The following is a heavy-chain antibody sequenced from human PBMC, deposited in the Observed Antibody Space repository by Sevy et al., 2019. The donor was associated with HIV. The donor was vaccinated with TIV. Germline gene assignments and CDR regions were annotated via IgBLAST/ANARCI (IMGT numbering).Heavy chain of an antibody. J-gene: IGHJ4*02. D-gene: IGHD4-17*01. CDR2: ITRSSSDI. CDR1: GFTFSLYS. V-gene: IGHV3-21*01. CDR3: ARAYGDYVGGYYFDY. Sequence: GGSLRLSCAASGFTFSLYSLNWVRQAPGKGLEWVSSITRSSSDIYYTDSVKGRFTISRDNAKNSLYLQMNSLRVEDTAVYYCARAYGDYVGGYYFDYWGQGALVTVSS.